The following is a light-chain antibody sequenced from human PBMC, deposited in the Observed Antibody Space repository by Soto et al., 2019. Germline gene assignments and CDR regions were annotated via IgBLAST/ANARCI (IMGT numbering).Light chain of an antibody. V-gene: IGLV2-14*01. CDR2: EVR. J-gene: IGLJ1*01. CDR3: KSYAGSNTYV. CDR1: SSDVGAYNY. Sequence: QSALTQPASVSGSPGQSITISCTGTSSDVGAYNYVSWYQQYPGKAPKVIIFEVRKRPSGVSNRFSGSKSGDTASLTISGLQAADEADYFCKSYAGSNTYVFGSGTQLTVL.